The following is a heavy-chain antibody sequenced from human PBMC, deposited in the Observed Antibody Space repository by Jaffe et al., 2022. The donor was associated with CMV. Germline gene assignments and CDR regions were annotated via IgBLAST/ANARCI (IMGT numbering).Heavy chain of an antibody. V-gene: IGHV2-70*01. CDR3: ARTPLTIIAAAGTGKAYYYGMDV. CDR1: GFSLSTSGMC. D-gene: IGHD6-13*01. Sequence: QVTLRESGPALVKPTQTLTLTCTFSGFSLSTSGMCVSWIRQPPGKALEWLALIDWDDDKYYSTSLKTRLTISKDTSKNQVVLTMTNMDPVDTATYYCARTPLTIIAAAGTGKAYYYGMDVWGQGTTVTVSS. J-gene: IGHJ6*02. CDR2: IDWDDDK.